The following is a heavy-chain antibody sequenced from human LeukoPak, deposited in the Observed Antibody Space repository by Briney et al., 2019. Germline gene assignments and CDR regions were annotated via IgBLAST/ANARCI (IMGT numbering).Heavy chain of an antibody. D-gene: IGHD3-22*01. CDR1: GFTFSNAW. Sequence: GGSLRLSCAASGFTFSNAWMSWVREAPGKGVEWVGRIKSKTDGGTTDYAAPVKGRFTISRDDSKNTLYLQMNSLKTEDTAVYYCTTDFYYDSSGYSWYFDYWGQGTLVTVSS. CDR2: IKSKTDGGTT. J-gene: IGHJ4*02. V-gene: IGHV3-15*01. CDR3: TTDFYYDSSGYSWYFDY.